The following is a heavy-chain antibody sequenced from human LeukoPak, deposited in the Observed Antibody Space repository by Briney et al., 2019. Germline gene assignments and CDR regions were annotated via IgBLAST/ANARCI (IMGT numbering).Heavy chain of an antibody. CDR1: GYTLTELS. D-gene: IGHD1-26*01. CDR2: FDPEDGET. J-gene: IGHJ4*02. V-gene: IGHV1-24*01. CDR3: ARGGGGATTPFFDY. Sequence: GASVKVSCKVSGYTLTELSMHWVRQAPGKGLEWMGGFDPEDGETIYAQKFQGRVTMTEDTSTDTAYMELSSLRSDDTAVYYCARGGGGATTPFFDYWGQGTLVTVSS.